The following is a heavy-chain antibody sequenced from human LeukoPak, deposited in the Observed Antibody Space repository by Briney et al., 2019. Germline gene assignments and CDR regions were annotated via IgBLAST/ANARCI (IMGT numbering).Heavy chain of an antibody. Sequence: VASVKVSCKASGYTFTGYYVHWVRQAPGQGLEWMGWINPNSGGTNYAQKFQGRVTMTRDTSISTAYMELSRLRSDDTAVYYCARDYYDSSGYYVYDYWGQGTLVTVSS. J-gene: IGHJ4*02. CDR2: INPNSGGT. CDR1: GYTFTGYY. D-gene: IGHD3-22*01. CDR3: ARDYYDSSGYYVYDY. V-gene: IGHV1-2*02.